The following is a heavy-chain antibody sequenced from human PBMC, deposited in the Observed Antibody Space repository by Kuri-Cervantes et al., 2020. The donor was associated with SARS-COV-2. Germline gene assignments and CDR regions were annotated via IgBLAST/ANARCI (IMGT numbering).Heavy chain of an antibody. D-gene: IGHD3-22*01. CDR1: GSIFSNHY. Sequence: GESLKISCAAAGSIFSNHYTSWVRQAPGRGLERVSYISGNSGYTNYADSVKGRFTIYRDNAKNSLYLQMNSLRAEDTAVYYCAREAYNYYYDSSGYLLGGAFDIWGQGTMVTVSS. J-gene: IGHJ3*02. V-gene: IGHV3/OR16-9*01. CDR3: AREAYNYYYDSSGYLLGGAFDI. CDR2: ISGNSGYT.